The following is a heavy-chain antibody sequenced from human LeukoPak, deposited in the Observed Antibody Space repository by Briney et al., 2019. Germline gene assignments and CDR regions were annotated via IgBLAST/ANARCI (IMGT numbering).Heavy chain of an antibody. CDR2: LHYDGTT. CDR1: GGSIRSRLFD. J-gene: IGHJ3*01. D-gene: IGHD2-8*02. CDR3: ASQRVLVRAPQIYC. V-gene: IGHV4-39*01. Sequence: SETLPLTRTGSGGSIRSRLFDWACIRQPPGKGLEWIAMLHYDGTTYYNPSLKRRVSISIDTSKNQSSLKPNSVTPADTAVYYCASQRVLVRAPQIYCWGHG.